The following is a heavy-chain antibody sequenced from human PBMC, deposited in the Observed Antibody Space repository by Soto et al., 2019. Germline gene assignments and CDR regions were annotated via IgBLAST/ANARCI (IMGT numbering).Heavy chain of an antibody. J-gene: IGHJ4*02. Sequence: ASVKVSCKASGYTFTSYTLHWVRQAPGQGLEWMGIINPSGGSSNYAQKFQGRVTMTRDTSISTAYMELSRLRSDDTAVYYCARGRNYYDRGDKYYFDYWGQGTLVTVSS. CDR2: INPSGGSS. CDR1: GYTFTSYT. CDR3: ARGRNYYDRGDKYYFDY. D-gene: IGHD3-22*01. V-gene: IGHV1-46*01.